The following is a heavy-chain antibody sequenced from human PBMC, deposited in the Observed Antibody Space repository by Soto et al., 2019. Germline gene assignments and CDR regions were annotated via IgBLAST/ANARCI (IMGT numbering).Heavy chain of an antibody. V-gene: IGHV1-3*01. D-gene: IGHD2-15*01. Sequence: XKVSFKASGYTXNRYTMDLVRQAPGQRLEWMGWINPDNGNTKSSQKFQDRVIITRDKSASTAYMDLSRLRSEDTAVYYCARGIATGQLDPWGQGTLVTVSS. J-gene: IGHJ5*02. CDR2: INPDNGNT. CDR3: ARGIATGQLDP. CDR1: GYTXNRYT.